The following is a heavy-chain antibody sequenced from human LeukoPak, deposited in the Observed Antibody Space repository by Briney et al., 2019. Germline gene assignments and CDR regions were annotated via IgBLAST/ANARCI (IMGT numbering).Heavy chain of an antibody. CDR3: ARSGGYCGSTTCHTTWFAP. D-gene: IGHD2-2*01. CDR2: IYYSGAT. V-gene: IGHV4-39*07. CDR1: GDSITSSNYY. J-gene: IGHJ5*02. Sequence: SETLSLTCAVSGDSITSSNYYWGWIRQPPGKGLEWIGSIYYSGATYYNPSLQNRVTISLDTSKNQFSLNLNSVTAADTAVYYCARSGGYCGSTTCHTTWFAPWGQGTLVTVSS.